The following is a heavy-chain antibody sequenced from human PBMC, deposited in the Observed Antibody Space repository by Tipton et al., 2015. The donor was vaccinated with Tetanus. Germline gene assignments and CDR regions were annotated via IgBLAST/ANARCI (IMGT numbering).Heavy chain of an antibody. CDR1: GFTFRSYG. D-gene: IGHD2/OR15-2a*01. Sequence: SLRLSCAASGFTFRSYGMHWVHQAPGTGLEWVAVIWNDGTTKYYGDSVKGRFSISRDNSKNTLYLQMNSLRVEDTALYYCARDDDPIGNGLDVWGQGTTVTVSS. J-gene: IGHJ6*02. CDR2: IWNDGTTK. CDR3: ARDDDPIGNGLDV. V-gene: IGHV3-33*01.